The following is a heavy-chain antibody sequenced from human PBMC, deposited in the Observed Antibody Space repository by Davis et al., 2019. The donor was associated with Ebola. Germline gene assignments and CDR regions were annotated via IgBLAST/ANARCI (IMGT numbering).Heavy chain of an antibody. CDR1: GYTFTGYY. CDR3: ARASFGYNSGWYADY. J-gene: IGHJ4*02. V-gene: IGHV1-3*01. Sequence: AASVKVSCKASGYTFTGYYIQWVRQAPGQRLEWMGWVHGGNGNTKYSQRFQGRVTITTDTSASTVYLDLTSLRSEDTAVFYCARASFGYNSGWYADYWGPGSLVTVSS. D-gene: IGHD6-19*01. CDR2: VHGGNGNT.